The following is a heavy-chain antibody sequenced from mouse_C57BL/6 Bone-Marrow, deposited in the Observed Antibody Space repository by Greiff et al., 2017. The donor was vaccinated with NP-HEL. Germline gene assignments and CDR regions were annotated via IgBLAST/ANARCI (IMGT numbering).Heavy chain of an antibody. CDR3: AREGTPYYGSSYGYFDV. D-gene: IGHD1-1*01. CDR1: GYTFTSYW. Sequence: QVQLQQSGAELVRPGTSVKLSCKASGYTFTSYWMHWVKQRPGQGLEWIGVIDPSDSYTNYNQKLKGKATLTVDTTSSTAYTQLSSLTSEDSAVYYCAREGTPYYGSSYGYFDVWGTGTTVTVSS. J-gene: IGHJ1*03. V-gene: IGHV1-59*01. CDR2: IDPSDSYT.